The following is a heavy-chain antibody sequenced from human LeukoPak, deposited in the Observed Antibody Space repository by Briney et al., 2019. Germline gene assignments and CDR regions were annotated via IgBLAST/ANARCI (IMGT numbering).Heavy chain of an antibody. V-gene: IGHV4-31*03. CDR1: GYTFTRYGI. CDR2: IHKSGST. Sequence: SCKASGYTFTRYGISWIRQHPGKGLEWIGYIHKSGSTYYNPSLNSRVTMSVDTSKNQFSLKVSSVTAADTAVYFCASLNTGWYFDYWGQGTLVTVSS. D-gene: IGHD6-19*01. J-gene: IGHJ4*02. CDR3: ASLNTGWYFDY.